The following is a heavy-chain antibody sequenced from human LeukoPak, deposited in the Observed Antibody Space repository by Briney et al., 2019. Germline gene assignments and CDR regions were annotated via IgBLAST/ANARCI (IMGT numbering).Heavy chain of an antibody. D-gene: IGHD1-1*01. Sequence: SETLSLTCSVSGASVSDGSYYWSWIRQPPGKGLEWIGYLYYSGNTNYSPFLSGRVSTSIDTSKNHFSLNLTSVTAADTAVYYCARGLSTGREDYFDYWGQGTLASVSS. CDR2: LYYSGNT. CDR1: GASVSDGSYY. V-gene: IGHV4-61*03. CDR3: ARGLSTGREDYFDY. J-gene: IGHJ4*02.